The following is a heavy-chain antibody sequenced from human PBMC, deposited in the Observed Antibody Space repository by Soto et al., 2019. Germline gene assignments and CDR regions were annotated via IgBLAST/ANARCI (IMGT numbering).Heavy chain of an antibody. CDR3: ARGQEGVVATH. V-gene: IGHV4-34*01. CDR2: IKDGGYT. D-gene: IGHD5-12*01. J-gene: IGHJ4*02. Sequence: QVQLQQWGAGLLKPSETLSLNCAVNGGSISGYYWSWIRQPPGKGLEWIGEIKDGGYTNYSPSLKSRATISSDTSNNRFSLRLNSVTAADTGVYYCARGQEGVVATHWDQGALVTVSS. CDR1: GGSISGYY.